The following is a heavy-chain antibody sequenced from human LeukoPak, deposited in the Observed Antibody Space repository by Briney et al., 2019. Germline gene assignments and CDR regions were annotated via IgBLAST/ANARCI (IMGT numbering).Heavy chain of an antibody. CDR3: ATSPTVTKSFDY. D-gene: IGHD4-17*01. J-gene: IGHJ4*02. Sequence: SETLSLTCTVSGGSISSGGYYWSWIRQHPGKGLEWIGYIYYSGSTYYNPSLKSRVTISVDTSKNQFSLKLSSVTAADTAVYYCATSPTVTKSFDYWGQGTLVTVSS. V-gene: IGHV4-31*03. CDR2: IYYSGST. CDR1: GGSISSGGYY.